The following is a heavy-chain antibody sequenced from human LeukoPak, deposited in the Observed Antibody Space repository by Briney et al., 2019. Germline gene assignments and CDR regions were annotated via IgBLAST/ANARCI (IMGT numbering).Heavy chain of an antibody. D-gene: IGHD6-13*01. CDR2: INPDSGGT. J-gene: IGHJ4*02. CDR3: ARGRSRSWYVY. Sequence: ASVKVSCKASGYTFTSYYIHWVRQAPGQGLEWMGWINPDSGGTNYAQKFQGRVTMTRDTSISTAYMELSSLRSDDMAVYYCARGRSRSWYVYWGQGTLVTVSS. CDR1: GYTFTSYY. V-gene: IGHV1-2*02.